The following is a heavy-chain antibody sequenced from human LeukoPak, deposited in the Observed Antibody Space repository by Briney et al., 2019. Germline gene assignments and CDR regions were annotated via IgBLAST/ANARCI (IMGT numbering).Heavy chain of an antibody. CDR1: GGSISSNNW. D-gene: IGHD3-9*01. CDR3: ARACYDLLTGYYRNDAFDI. J-gene: IGHJ3*02. Sequence: SETLSLTCAVSGGSISSNNWWSWVRQTPGKGLEWIGEIHHSGRTNSNPSLKSRVTISVDKSKNQFSLKLSSVTAADTAVYYCARACYDLLTGYYRNDAFDIWGQGTVVTVSS. CDR2: IHHSGRT. V-gene: IGHV4-4*02.